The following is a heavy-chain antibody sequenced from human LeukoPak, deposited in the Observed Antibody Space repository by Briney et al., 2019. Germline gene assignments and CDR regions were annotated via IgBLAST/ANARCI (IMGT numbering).Heavy chain of an antibody. J-gene: IGHJ6*02. CDR2: ISSSGSTI. V-gene: IGHV3-48*03. Sequence: GGSLRLSCAASGFTFSSYEMNWVRQAPGKGLEWVSYISSSGSTIYYADSVKGRFTISRDNAKNSLYLQINSLRAEDTAVYYCAGGHTVTTIYYYYYYGMDVWGQGTTVTVSS. CDR1: GFTFSSYE. D-gene: IGHD4-17*01. CDR3: AGGHTVTTIYYYYYYGMDV.